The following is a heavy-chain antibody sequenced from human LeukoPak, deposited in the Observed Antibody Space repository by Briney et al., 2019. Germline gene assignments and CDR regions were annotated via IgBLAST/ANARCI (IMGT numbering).Heavy chain of an antibody. CDR2: IIPILGIA. V-gene: IGHV1-69*04. D-gene: IGHD5-18*01. CDR1: GGTFSSYA. CDR3: ALMDTAMVSYDY. Sequence: GASVKVSCKASGGTFSSYAISWVRQAPGQGLEWMGRIIPILGIANYAQKFQGRVTVTADKSTSTAYMELSSLRSEDTAVYYCALMDTAMVSYDYWGQGTLVTVSS. J-gene: IGHJ4*02.